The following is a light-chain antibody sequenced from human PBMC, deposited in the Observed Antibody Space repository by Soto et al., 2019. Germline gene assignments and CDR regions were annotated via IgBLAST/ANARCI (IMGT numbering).Light chain of an antibody. J-gene: IGKJ5*01. CDR2: EVS. Sequence: DVLMTQTPLSLSFAPGQPSSISCKSSQSLLHITGETFLFWYLQKPGQSPQLLIYEVSTRVSGVPDRFSGSGSGTDFTLEISRVETDDVGIYYCMQSTQLPPTFGQGTRLETK. CDR1: QSLLHITGETF. V-gene: IGKV2D-29*02. CDR3: MQSTQLPPT.